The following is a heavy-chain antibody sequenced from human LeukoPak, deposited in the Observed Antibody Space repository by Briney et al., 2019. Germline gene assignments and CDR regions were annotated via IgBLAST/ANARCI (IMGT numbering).Heavy chain of an antibody. CDR3: ARQPGDGYNLNY. CDR1: GGSISSSSYY. CDR2: IYYSGST. D-gene: IGHD5-24*01. Sequence: PSETLSLTCTVSGGSISSSSYYWGWIRQPPGKGLEWIGSIYYSGSTYYSSSLKSRVTISVDTSKNQIYLKLSSVTAADTAVYYCARQPGDGYNLNYWGQGTLVTVSS. J-gene: IGHJ4*02. V-gene: IGHV4-39*01.